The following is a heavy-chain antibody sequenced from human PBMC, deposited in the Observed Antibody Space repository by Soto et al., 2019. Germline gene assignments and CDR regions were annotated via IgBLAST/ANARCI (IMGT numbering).Heavy chain of an antibody. V-gene: IGHV1-69*01. J-gene: IGHJ6*02. Sequence: QVQLVQSGAEVKKPGSSVKVSCKASGGTFSSYAISWVRQAPGQGLEWMGGIIPIFGTANYAQKFQGRVTITADESTSTASMGASSLRSEGTAVYSWGRGGSSVGGGGDSYGMDVWGQGTTVTVSS. CDR3: GRGGSSVGGGGDSYGMDV. CDR2: IIPIFGTA. CDR1: GGTFSSYA. D-gene: IGHD3-16*01.